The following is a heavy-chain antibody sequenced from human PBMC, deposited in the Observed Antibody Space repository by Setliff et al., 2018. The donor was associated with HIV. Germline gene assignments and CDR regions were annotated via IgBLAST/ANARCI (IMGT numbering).Heavy chain of an antibody. V-gene: IGHV4-31*03. CDR2: IYYSGST. CDR3: ARGAYDSGGYFYVPFDY. D-gene: IGHD3-22*01. Sequence: PSETLSLTCTVSGDSISSGGYYWDWIRQHPGKGLEWIGYIYYSGSTYYNPSLKSRVTVSLDTSKNQFSLKLSSVTAADTAVYYCARGAYDSGGYFYVPFDYWGQGSRVTVSS. J-gene: IGHJ4*02. CDR1: GDSISSGGYY.